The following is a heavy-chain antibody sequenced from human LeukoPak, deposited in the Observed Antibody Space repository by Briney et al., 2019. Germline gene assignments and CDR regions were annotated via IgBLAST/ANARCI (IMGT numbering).Heavy chain of an antibody. V-gene: IGHV4-34*01. CDR2: INHSGST. D-gene: IGHD3-10*01. CDR3: ARHLGGRYYYGSGSSPRNKQMATPD. J-gene: IGHJ4*02. Sequence: NPSETLSLTCAVYGGSFSGYYWSWIRQPPGKGLEWIGEINHSGSTNYNPSLKSRVTISVDTSKNQFSLKLSSVTAADTAVYYCARHLGGRYYYGSGSSPRNKQMATPDWGQGTLVTVSS. CDR1: GGSFSGYY.